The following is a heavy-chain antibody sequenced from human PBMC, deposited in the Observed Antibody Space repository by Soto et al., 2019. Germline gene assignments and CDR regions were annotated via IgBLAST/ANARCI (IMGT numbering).Heavy chain of an antibody. CDR3: ARGLGYCSSTSCPTQMDV. J-gene: IGHJ6*04. CDR1: GYTFTGYY. D-gene: IGHD2-2*01. CDR2: INPNSGGT. Sequence: ASVKLSCKASGYTFTGYYMHWVQQAPGQGLEWMGWINPNSGGTNYAQKFQGWVTMTRDTSISTAYMELSRLRSDDTAVYYCARGLGYCSSTSCPTQMDVWGKGTTVTVSS. V-gene: IGHV1-2*04.